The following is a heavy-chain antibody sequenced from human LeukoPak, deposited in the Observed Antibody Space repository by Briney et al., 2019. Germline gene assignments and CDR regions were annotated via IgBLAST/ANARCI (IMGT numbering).Heavy chain of an antibody. Sequence: GGSLRLSCAASGFTFSSYGMHWVRQAPGKGLEWVAFIRYDGSNKYYADSVKGRFTISRGNSKNTLYLQMNSLRAEDTAVYYCAKDHLGYCSSTSCSGGSDYWGQGTLVTVSS. D-gene: IGHD2-2*01. CDR1: GFTFSSYG. J-gene: IGHJ4*02. CDR3: AKDHLGYCSSTSCSGGSDY. CDR2: IRYDGSNK. V-gene: IGHV3-30*02.